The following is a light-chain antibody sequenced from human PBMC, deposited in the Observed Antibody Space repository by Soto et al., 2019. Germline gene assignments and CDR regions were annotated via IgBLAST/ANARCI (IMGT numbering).Light chain of an antibody. J-gene: IGKJ3*01. CDR3: QQRSNWPPT. V-gene: IGKV1-27*01. CDR2: AAS. Sequence: DIQMTQSPSSLSASVGDRVTITCRASRDITDYLAWYQQKPGQVPKLLIYAASTLQSGVPSRFTASGSGTDFTLTISSLEPEDFAVYYCQQRSNWPPTFGPGTKVDIK. CDR1: RDITDY.